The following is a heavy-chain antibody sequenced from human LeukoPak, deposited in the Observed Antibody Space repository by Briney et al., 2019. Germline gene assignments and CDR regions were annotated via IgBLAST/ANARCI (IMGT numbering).Heavy chain of an antibody. V-gene: IGHV4-39*02. CDR1: GGSIRGSSYY. CDR3: ASPRDDSTGYYLGY. J-gene: IGHJ4*02. Sequence: SETLSLTCTVSGGSIRGSSYYWGWIRQPPGKGLEWIGNIYYTGTTYYNPSLKSRVTISVDTSKNHFSLRLRSVTAADTAVYFCASPRDDSTGYYLGYWGQGTLVTVSS. CDR2: IYYTGTT. D-gene: IGHD3-22*01.